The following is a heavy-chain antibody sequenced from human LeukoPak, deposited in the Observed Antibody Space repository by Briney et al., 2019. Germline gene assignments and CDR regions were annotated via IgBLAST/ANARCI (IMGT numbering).Heavy chain of an antibody. Sequence: GGSLRLSCTASGFTFGDYAMSWVRQAPGKGLEWVSAISGSGGSTYYADSVKGRFTISRDNSKNTLYLQMNSLRAEDTAVYYCAKDESVGYCGGDCSPLDYWGQGTLVTVSS. J-gene: IGHJ4*02. CDR3: AKDESVGYCGGDCSPLDY. CDR2: ISGSGGST. V-gene: IGHV3-23*01. CDR1: GFTFGDYA. D-gene: IGHD2-21*02.